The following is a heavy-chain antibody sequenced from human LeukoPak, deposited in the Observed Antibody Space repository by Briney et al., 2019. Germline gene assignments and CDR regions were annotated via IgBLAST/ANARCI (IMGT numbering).Heavy chain of an antibody. CDR1: GFTFSSYA. V-gene: IGHV3-23*01. J-gene: IGHJ4*02. Sequence: GGSLRLSCAASGFTFSSYAMSWVRQAPGKGLEWVSAISGSGGSTYYADSVKGRFTISRDNSKNTLYLQMNSLRAEDTAVYYCALVAGTFSGCSLGYYFDYWGQGTLVTVSS. CDR3: ALVAGTFSGCSLGYYFDY. D-gene: IGHD3-10*01. CDR2: ISGSGGST.